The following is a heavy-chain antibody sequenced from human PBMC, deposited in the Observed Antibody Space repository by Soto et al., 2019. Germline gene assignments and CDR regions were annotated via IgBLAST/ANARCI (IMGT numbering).Heavy chain of an antibody. CDR3: ARRTLSMIRGAFDL. CDR2: IAHSGIT. J-gene: IGHJ4*02. D-gene: IGHD3-10*01. V-gene: IGHV4-34*01. CDR1: GGSFSGFR. Sequence: QVQLQQWGAGLLKPSETLSLTCAVSGGSFSGFRWSYIRQSRGKGLEWIGEIAHSGITIYNPSLESRVTISLDTSKNQFSLELNAVTAADTAVYYCARRTLSMIRGAFDLWGQGTLVSVCS.